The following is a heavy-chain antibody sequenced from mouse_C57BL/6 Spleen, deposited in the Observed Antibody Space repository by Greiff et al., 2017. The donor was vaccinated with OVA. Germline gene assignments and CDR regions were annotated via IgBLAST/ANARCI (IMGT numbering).Heavy chain of an antibody. Sequence: EVQRVESGGGLVKPGGSLKLSCAASGFTFSSYAMSWVRQTPEKRLEWVATISDGGSYTYYPDNVKGRFTISRDNAKNNLYLQMSHLKSEDTAMYYCARGRTGTWFAYWGQGTLVTVSA. D-gene: IGHD4-1*01. J-gene: IGHJ3*01. CDR3: ARGRTGTWFAY. V-gene: IGHV5-4*01. CDR2: ISDGGSYT. CDR1: GFTFSSYA.